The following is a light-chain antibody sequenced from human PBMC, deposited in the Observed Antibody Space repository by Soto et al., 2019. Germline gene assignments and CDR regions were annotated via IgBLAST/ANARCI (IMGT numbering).Light chain of an antibody. Sequence: EIVLTQSPGTLSLSPGERATLSCRAIQSASSSNLAWYQQKLGQAPRLLIYGASSRATGIPDRFSGSGSGTDFTLTISGLQSDDSAVYFCQQYNNWPFSFGQGTRLEI. CDR1: QSASSSN. CDR2: GAS. J-gene: IGKJ5*01. CDR3: QQYNNWPFS. V-gene: IGKV3-20*01.